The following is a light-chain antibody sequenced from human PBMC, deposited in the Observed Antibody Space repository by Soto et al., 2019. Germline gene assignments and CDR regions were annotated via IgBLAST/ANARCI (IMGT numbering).Light chain of an antibody. CDR3: SSYTESINYV. CDR1: SSDLAIYNY. Sequence: QSVLTQPASVSGSPGQSITISCTGTSSDLAIYNYVSWYQQQPGKAPKLMIYQVTNRPSGVSNRFSGSTSGNTASLTISGLQAEAEADYYCSSYTESINYVFGNVTK. CDR2: QVT. J-gene: IGLJ1*01. V-gene: IGLV2-14*01.